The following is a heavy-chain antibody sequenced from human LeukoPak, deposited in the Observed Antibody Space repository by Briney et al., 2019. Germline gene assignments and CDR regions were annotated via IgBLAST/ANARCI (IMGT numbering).Heavy chain of an antibody. V-gene: IGHV3-48*01. CDR2: ISSSSSTI. Sequence: GGSLRLSCAASGFTFSSYSMNWVRQAPGKGLEWVSYISSSSSTIYYADSVKGRFTISRDNAKNSLYLQMNSLRAEDTAVYYCARDPIVVVPAARASDAFDIWGQGTMVTASS. CDR1: GFTFSSYS. J-gene: IGHJ3*02. D-gene: IGHD2-2*01. CDR3: ARDPIVVVPAARASDAFDI.